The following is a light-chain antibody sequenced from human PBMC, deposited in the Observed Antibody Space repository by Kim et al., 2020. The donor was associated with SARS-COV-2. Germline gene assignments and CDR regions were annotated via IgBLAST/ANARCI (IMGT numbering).Light chain of an antibody. CDR3: QSWGTVV. V-gene: IGLV4-69*01. J-gene: IGLJ2*01. CDR2: LNSEGSH. CDR1: SGHSSYA. Sequence: LRATVKCTCNRSSGHSSYANAWQQQQAEKGPRYLMKLNSEGSHSKGDGIPDRFSGSSSGAERYLTISSLQSEDEADYYCQSWGTVVFGGGTQLTVL.